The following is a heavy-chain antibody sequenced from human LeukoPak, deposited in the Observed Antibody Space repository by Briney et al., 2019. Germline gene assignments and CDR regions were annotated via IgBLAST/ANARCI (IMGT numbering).Heavy chain of an antibody. V-gene: IGHV4-38-2*02. Sequence: PSETLSLTCTVSGYSISSGYYWGWIRQPPGKGLEWIGSIYHSGSTYYNPSLKSRVTISVDTSKNQFSLKLSSVTAADTAVYYCAREEKGHYDWGQGTLVTVSS. J-gene: IGHJ4*02. CDR3: AREEKGHYD. D-gene: IGHD4-17*01. CDR2: IYHSGST. CDR1: GYSISSGYY.